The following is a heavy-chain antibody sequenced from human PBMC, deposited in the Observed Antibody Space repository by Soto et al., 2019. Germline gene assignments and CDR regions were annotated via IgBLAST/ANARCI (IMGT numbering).Heavy chain of an antibody. Sequence: QVQLVEPGGGVVQPGRSLRLSCAASGFTFSSYAMHCVRQAPGKGLEWVAVISYDGSNKYYADSVKGRFTISRANSKNTLYLQMNGLGAEDTAVYYCARDVAYYYGSGSLPYYYYYGMAVWGQGTTGTVSS. CDR2: ISYDGSNK. CDR1: GFTFSSYA. D-gene: IGHD3-10*01. V-gene: IGHV3-30-3*01. CDR3: ARDVAYYYGSGSLPYYYYYGMAV. J-gene: IGHJ6*02.